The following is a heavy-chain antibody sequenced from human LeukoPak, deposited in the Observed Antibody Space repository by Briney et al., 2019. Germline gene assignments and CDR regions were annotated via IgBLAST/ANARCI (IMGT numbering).Heavy chain of an antibody. CDR3: ARDSGGDLDY. Sequence: GGSLRLSCAASGFTFSTYSMSWVRQAPGKGLEWVANIKQDGSEKYYVDSVKGRFTISRDNAKNSVFLQMNSLRAEDTAVYHCARDSGGDLDYWGQGTLVTVSS. CDR1: GFTFSTYS. V-gene: IGHV3-7*03. D-gene: IGHD2-21*02. J-gene: IGHJ4*02. CDR2: IKQDGSEK.